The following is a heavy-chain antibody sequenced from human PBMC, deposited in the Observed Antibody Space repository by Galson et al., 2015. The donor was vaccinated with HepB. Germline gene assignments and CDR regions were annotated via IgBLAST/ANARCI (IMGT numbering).Heavy chain of an antibody. CDR3: ARENSSGYYPGTDAFDI. D-gene: IGHD3-22*01. V-gene: IGHV1-46*03. CDR1: GYTFTSYY. CDR2: INPSGGST. Sequence: SVKVSCKASGYTFTSYYMHWVRQAPGQGLEWVGIINPSGGSTSYAQKFQGRVTMTRDTSTSTVYMELSSLRSEDTAVYYCARENSSGYYPGTDAFDIWGQGTMVTVSS. J-gene: IGHJ3*02.